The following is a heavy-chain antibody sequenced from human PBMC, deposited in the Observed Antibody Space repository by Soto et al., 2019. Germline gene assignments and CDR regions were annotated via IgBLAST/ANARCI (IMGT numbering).Heavy chain of an antibody. CDR3: ARAANTGHDALDI. V-gene: IGHV1-69*01. J-gene: IGHJ3*02. D-gene: IGHD4-17*01. Sequence: QVQLVQSGAEVKKPGSSVKVSCKASGGTVSSYAISWVRQAPGQGLEWMGGIIPIFGTANYAQKSQGRVTSPADESTSTAYMELSSLRPDDTAVYYCARAANTGHDALDIWGQGTIVTVSS. CDR2: IIPIFGTA. CDR1: GGTVSSYA.